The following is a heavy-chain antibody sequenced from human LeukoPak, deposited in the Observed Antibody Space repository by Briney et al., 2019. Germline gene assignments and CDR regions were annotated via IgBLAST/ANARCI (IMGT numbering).Heavy chain of an antibody. CDR3: ARAYYGSGSEYYYYGMDV. V-gene: IGHV1-46*01. D-gene: IGHD3-10*01. Sequence: ASVKVSCKASGYTFTSYYMHWVRQAPGQGLEWMGIINPSGGSTSYAQKFQGRVTMTRDTSTSTVYMELSSLRSEDTAVYYCARAYYGSGSEYYYYGMDVWGQGTTVTVSS. J-gene: IGHJ6*02. CDR2: INPSGGST. CDR1: GYTFTSYY.